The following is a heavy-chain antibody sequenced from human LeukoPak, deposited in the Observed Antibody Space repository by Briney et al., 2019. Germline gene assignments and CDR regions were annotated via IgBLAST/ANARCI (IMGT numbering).Heavy chain of an antibody. V-gene: IGHV4-34*01. CDR3: ARGGYYDSSGYYQWNWFDP. CDR2: IKYSGST. J-gene: IGHJ5*02. Sequence: SVTLCLSCAGYGGSFSGYYWSWIRQPPGKGLEWFGEIKYSGSTNYNPSLKSRVTITVHSSKTQFSLKLSSVTDADTAVYYCARGGYYDSSGYYQWNWFDPWGQGTLVTVSS. CDR1: GGSFSGYY. D-gene: IGHD3-22*01.